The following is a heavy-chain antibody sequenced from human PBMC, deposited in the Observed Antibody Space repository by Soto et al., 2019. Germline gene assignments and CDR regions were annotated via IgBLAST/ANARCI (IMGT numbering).Heavy chain of an antibody. CDR3: AKTTKAARNYYDGMDV. CDR2: ISGSGGST. D-gene: IGHD6-6*01. CDR1: GFTFISYA. V-gene: IGHV3-23*01. J-gene: IGHJ6*02. Sequence: EVQLLESGGGLVQPGGSLSLSCAASGFTFISYAMSWVRQAPGKGLEWVSAISGSGGSTYYADSVKGRCTIARDNSKNTLYRQMNSLSAEDTAVYYCAKTTKAARNYYDGMDVWGQGTTVTVFS.